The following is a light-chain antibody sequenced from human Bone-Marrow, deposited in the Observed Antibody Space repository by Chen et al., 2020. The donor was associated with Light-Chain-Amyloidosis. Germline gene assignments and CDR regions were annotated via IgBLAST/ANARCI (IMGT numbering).Light chain of an antibody. J-gene: IGLJ3*02. CDR1: SSDVGSYNL. CDR3: CSYAGSSTWV. CDR2: EGS. V-gene: IGLV2-23*01. Sequence: QSALTPPASVSGSPGPSITLSCTGTSSDVGSYNLVSWYQQHPGKAPKLMIYEGSKRPSGVSNRFSGSKSGNTASLTISGLQAEDEADYYCCSYAGSSTWVFGGGTKLTVL.